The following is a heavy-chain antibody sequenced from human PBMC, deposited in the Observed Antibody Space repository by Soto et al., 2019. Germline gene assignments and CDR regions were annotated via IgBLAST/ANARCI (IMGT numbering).Heavy chain of an antibody. CDR1: GGTFNKNT. V-gene: IGHV1-69*01. D-gene: IGHD3-22*01. CDR2: IIPIFGTA. Sequence: QVQLVQSGAEVKKPGSSVKVSCKASGGTFNKNTISWVRQAPGQGLEWMGGIIPIFGTANYAQKFQGRVTITAEESTHTAYMELSRLRSEDTAVYYCARQFDYDTSGYYYAYWGQGTLVTASS. J-gene: IGHJ4*02. CDR3: ARQFDYDTSGYYYAY.